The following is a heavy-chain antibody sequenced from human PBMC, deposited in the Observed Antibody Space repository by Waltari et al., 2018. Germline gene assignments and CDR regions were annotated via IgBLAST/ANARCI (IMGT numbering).Heavy chain of an antibody. CDR3: ATWKFCTGGSCYGWGY. CDR2: INADGRST. V-gene: IGHV3-74*01. CDR1: VFTFSTYW. J-gene: IGHJ4*02. D-gene: IGHD2-15*01. Sequence: EVQLVESGGGLVQPGGSLRLSCAASVFTFSTYWLHWVRQDPAKGLVWVSRINADGRSTGYADSVRGRFTISRDNAKNTVYLQMNSLRADDSALYYCATWKFCTGGSCYGWGYWGQGTLVTVSS.